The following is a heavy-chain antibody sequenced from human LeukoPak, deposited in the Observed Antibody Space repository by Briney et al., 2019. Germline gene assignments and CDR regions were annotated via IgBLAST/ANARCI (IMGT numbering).Heavy chain of an antibody. CDR3: TRGPVSTHGMDV. CDR1: GYTFTNYD. D-gene: IGHD6-13*01. CDR2: RNPNSGRT. V-gene: IGHV1-8*01. Sequence: ASVKVSCKASGYTFTNYDINWVRQATGQGLEWMGWRNPNSGRTGFAQKFQGRLTMTADTSISTAYMELSSLTSDDTAVYYCTRGPVSTHGMDVWGQGTTVTVSS. J-gene: IGHJ6*02.